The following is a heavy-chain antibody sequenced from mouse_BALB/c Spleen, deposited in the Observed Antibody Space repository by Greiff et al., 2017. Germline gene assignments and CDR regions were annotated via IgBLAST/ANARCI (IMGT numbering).Heavy chain of an antibody. Sequence: EVQLVESGGGLVQPGGSRKLSCAASGFTFSSFGMHWVRQAPEKGLEWVAYISSGSSTIYYADTVKGRFTISRDNPKNTLFLQMTSLRSEDTAMYYCAREGAYRYDGYYAMDYWGQGTSVTVSS. CDR2: ISSGSSTI. V-gene: IGHV5-17*02. J-gene: IGHJ4*01. CDR1: GFTFSSFG. CDR3: AREGAYRYDGYYAMDY. D-gene: IGHD2-14*01.